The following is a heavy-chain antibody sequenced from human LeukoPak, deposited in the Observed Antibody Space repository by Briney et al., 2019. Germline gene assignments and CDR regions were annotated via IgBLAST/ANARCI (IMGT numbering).Heavy chain of an antibody. CDR3: ARDSPGGSGSYNWFDP. J-gene: IGHJ5*02. Sequence: ASVKVSCKASGYTFTSYGISWVRQAPGQGLEWMGWISAYNGNTNYAQKLQGRVTMTTDTSTSTAYMELRSLRSGDTAVYYCARDSPGGSGSYNWFDPWGQGTLVTVSS. V-gene: IGHV1-18*01. CDR1: GYTFTSYG. D-gene: IGHD3-10*01. CDR2: ISAYNGNT.